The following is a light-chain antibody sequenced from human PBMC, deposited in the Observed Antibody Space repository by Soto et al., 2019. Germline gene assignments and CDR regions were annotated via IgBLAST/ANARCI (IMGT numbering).Light chain of an antibody. J-gene: IGKJ5*01. Sequence: EIVMTQSPATLSVSPGERATLSCRASQSISSNLAWYQKKPGQSPRLLISGASTRATGIPARFNGSGSGTEFTLTISSLQSEDFGVYYCQQYDKWPPVTFGQGTRLEIK. CDR1: QSISSN. V-gene: IGKV3-15*01. CDR2: GAS. CDR3: QQYDKWPPVT.